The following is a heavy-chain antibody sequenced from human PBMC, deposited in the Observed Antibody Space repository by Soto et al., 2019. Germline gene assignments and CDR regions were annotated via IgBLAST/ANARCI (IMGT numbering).Heavy chain of an antibody. V-gene: IGHV3-21*01. J-gene: IGHJ4*02. CDR1: GFTFSSYS. D-gene: IGHD3-22*01. Sequence: GGSLRLSCAASGFTFSSYSMNWVRQAPGKGLEWVSSISSSSSYIYYADSVKGRFTISRDNAKNSLYLQMNSLRAEDTAVYYCARDGEDSSAYDYCGQGTLVTVSS. CDR3: ARDGEDSSAYDY. CDR2: ISSSSSYI.